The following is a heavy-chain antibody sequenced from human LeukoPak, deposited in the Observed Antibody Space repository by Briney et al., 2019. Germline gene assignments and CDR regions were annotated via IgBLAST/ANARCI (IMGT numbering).Heavy chain of an antibody. CDR1: GFTFSSSA. V-gene: IGHV3-23*01. J-gene: IGHJ5*02. D-gene: IGHD2/OR15-2a*01. CDR3: ARDNTAAGGGFDP. CDR2: ISNNGGYT. Sequence: GGSLRLSCAASGFTFSSSAMSWVRQAPGKGLEWVSAISNNGGYTYYADSVQGRFTISRDNSKSTLCLQMNSLRAEDTAVYYCARDNTAAGGGFDPWGQGTLVTVSS.